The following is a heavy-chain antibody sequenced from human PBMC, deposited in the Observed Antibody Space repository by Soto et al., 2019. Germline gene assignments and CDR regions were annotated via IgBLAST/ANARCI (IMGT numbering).Heavy chain of an antibody. D-gene: IGHD6-13*01. CDR3: ARDQGVAAAGITWFDP. J-gene: IGHJ5*02. V-gene: IGHV4-4*07. Sequence: SSETLSLTCTVSGGSMNSYHWSWIRQPAGKGLEWIGHIHSSGSTNYNPSLKSRVTMSVDTSKNQFSLRLMSETAADTAVYYCARDQGVAAAGITWFDPWGQGSLVTVSS. CDR1: GGSMNSYH. CDR2: IHSSGST.